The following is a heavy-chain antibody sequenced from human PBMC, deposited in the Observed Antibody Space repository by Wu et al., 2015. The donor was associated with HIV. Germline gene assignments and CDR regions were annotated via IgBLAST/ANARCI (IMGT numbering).Heavy chain of an antibody. D-gene: IGHD2-2*01. CDR3: ARALGYCSSSSCYPTPLYFDY. V-gene: IGHV1-2*02. CDR1: GYTFTGYY. Sequence: QVQLVQSGAEVKKPGASVKVSCKASGYTFTGYYIHWVRQAPGQGLEWMGWVNPNSGGTKYAQKFQGRVTMTRDTSISTVYMELSRLRSDDTAVYYCARALGYCSSSSCYPTPLYFDYWGQGTLVTVSS. J-gene: IGHJ4*02. CDR2: VNPNSGGT.